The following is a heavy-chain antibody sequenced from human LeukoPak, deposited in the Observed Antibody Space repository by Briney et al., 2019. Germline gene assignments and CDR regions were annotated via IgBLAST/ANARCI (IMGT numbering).Heavy chain of an antibody. CDR3: ARIYSSSWFLNWFDP. Sequence: SETLSLTCTVSGGSISSGSYYWSWIRQPAGKGLEWIGRIYTSGSTNYNPSLKSRVTISVDTSKNQFSLKLSSVTAADTAVYYCARIYSSSWFLNWFDPWGQGTLVTVSS. CDR1: GGSISSGSYY. J-gene: IGHJ5*02. V-gene: IGHV4-61*02. CDR2: IYTSGST. D-gene: IGHD6-13*01.